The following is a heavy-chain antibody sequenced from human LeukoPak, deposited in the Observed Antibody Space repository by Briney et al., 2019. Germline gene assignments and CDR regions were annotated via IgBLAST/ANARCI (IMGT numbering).Heavy chain of an antibody. V-gene: IGHV1-8*03. CDR1: GYTFTSYD. Sequence: ASVKVSCKASGYTFTSYDINWVRQATGQGLEWMGWMNPNSGNTGYAQKFQGRVTITRNTSISTAYMELSSLRSEDTAVYYCGRVVYGGNSEVDYWGQGTLVTVSS. CDR2: MNPNSGNT. CDR3: GRVVYGGNSEVDY. J-gene: IGHJ4*02. D-gene: IGHD4-23*01.